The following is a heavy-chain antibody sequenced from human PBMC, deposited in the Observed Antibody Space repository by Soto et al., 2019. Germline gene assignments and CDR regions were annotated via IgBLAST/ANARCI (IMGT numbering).Heavy chain of an antibody. J-gene: IGHJ4*02. CDR2: ISGSGGST. CDR3: AKRSPYSSGWYSPIFDY. V-gene: IGHV3-23*01. Sequence: GGSQRLSCAASGFTFSSYAMSWVRQAPGKGLEWVSAISGSGGSTYYADSVRGRFTVSRDNSKNSLSLRMNSLRDEDTAVYFCAKRSPYSSGWYSPIFDYWGQGALVTVSS. CDR1: GFTFSSYA. D-gene: IGHD6-13*01.